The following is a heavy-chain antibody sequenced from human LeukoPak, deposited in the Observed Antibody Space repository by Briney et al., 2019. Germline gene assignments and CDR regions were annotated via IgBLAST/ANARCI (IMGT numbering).Heavy chain of an antibody. D-gene: IGHD3-10*02. V-gene: IGHV3-20*04. J-gene: IGHJ6*04. CDR3: AELGITMIGGV. CDR1: GFTFDDYG. Sequence: GGSLRLSCAASGFTFDDYGMSWVRQAPGKGLEWVSGINWNGGSTGYADSVKGRFTISRDDAKNSLYLQMNSLRAEDTAVYYCAELGITMIGGVWGKGTTVTISS. CDR2: INWNGGST.